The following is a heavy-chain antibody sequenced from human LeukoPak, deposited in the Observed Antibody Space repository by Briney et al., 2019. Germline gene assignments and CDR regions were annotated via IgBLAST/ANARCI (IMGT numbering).Heavy chain of an antibody. CDR3: ARVDNTMIALYYFDY. J-gene: IGHJ4*02. CDR2: INPDDGGT. CDR1: GGTFSSYA. D-gene: IGHD3-22*01. Sequence: GSSVKVSCKASGGTFSSYAISWVRQAPGQGLEWMGRINPDDGGTNYAQKFRGRVTMTRDTSISTAYMELSRLRSDDTAVYYCARVDNTMIALYYFDYWGQGTLVTVSS. V-gene: IGHV1-2*06.